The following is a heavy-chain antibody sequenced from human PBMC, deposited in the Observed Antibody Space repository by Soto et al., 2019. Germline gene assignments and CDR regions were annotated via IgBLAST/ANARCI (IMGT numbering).Heavy chain of an antibody. CDR3: VRGSGPDGTSATDWDY. Sequence: GGSLRLSCAASGFTFSSYSMNWVRQAPGKGLEWVSSISYSNYIYYADSVKGRFTISRDNAKNSLYLQMNSLRAEDTAVYYCVRGSGPDGTSATDWDYWGQGTLVTVSS. CDR1: GFTFSSYS. J-gene: IGHJ4*02. V-gene: IGHV3-21*01. D-gene: IGHD1-1*01. CDR2: ISYSNYI.